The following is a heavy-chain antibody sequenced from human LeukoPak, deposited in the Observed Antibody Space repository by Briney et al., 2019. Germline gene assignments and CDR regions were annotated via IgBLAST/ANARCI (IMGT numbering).Heavy chain of an antibody. CDR3: AKIAVIAAAEDAFDI. D-gene: IGHD6-13*01. CDR2: ITVDGEDT. Sequence: GGSLRLSCDASGFNFRKYGMTWVRQAPGKGLEWVSSITVDGEDTFYADSVKGRFTISRDNSKNTLYLQMNSLRAEDTAVYYCAKIAVIAAAEDAFDIWGQGTMVTVSS. J-gene: IGHJ3*02. V-gene: IGHV3-23*01. CDR1: GFNFRKYG.